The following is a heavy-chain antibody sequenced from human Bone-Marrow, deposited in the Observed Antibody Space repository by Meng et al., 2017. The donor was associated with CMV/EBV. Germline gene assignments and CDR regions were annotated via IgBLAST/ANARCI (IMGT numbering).Heavy chain of an antibody. CDR3: ARVGPLYSSGWYFGKDYYGMDV. CDR1: GFTVSSTY. CDR2: IDPAGGA. V-gene: IGHV3-66*02. Sequence: GGSLRLSCAASGFTVSSTYMNWVRQAPGKGLEWVSVIDPAGGAYYADSVKGRFSISRDNSKNTLYLQIDSLRTEDTSVYYCARVGPLYSSGWYFGKDYYGMDVWGQGTTVTVSS. D-gene: IGHD6-19*01. J-gene: IGHJ6*02.